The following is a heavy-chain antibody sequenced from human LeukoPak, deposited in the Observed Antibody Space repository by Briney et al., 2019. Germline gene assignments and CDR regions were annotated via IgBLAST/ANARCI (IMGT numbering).Heavy chain of an antibody. CDR1: GFTFSSYE. V-gene: IGHV3-48*03. Sequence: PGGSLRLSCAASGFTFSSYEMNWVRQAPGKGLEWVSYISSSGSTIYYADSVKGRFTISRDNAKNSLYLQMNSLRAEDTAVYYCARVVYSSSWYYNYYYYMDVWGKGTTVTISS. CDR2: ISSSGSTI. CDR3: ARVVYSSSWYYNYYYYMDV. D-gene: IGHD6-13*01. J-gene: IGHJ6*03.